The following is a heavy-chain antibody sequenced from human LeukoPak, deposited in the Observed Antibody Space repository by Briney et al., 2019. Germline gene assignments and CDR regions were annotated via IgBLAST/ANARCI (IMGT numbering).Heavy chain of an antibody. V-gene: IGHV4-59*01. J-gene: IGHJ4*02. D-gene: IGHD2-2*01. Sequence: CLWIRQPPGKGLELIGYIYYSGSTNYNPSLKSRVTISVDTSKNQFFLKLSSVTAADTAVYYCASPPYCSSTTCPLDYWGQGTLVTVSS. CDR3: ASPPYCSSTTCPLDY. CDR2: IYYSGST.